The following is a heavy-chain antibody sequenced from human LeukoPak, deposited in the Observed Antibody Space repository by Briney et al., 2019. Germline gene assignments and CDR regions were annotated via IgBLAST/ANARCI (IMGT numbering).Heavy chain of an antibody. V-gene: IGHV3-30-3*01. J-gene: IGHJ6*02. Sequence: GKSLRLSCAASGFTFSGYPIHWVRQAPGKGLEWVAVISYDGSNKYYADSVKGRFTISRDNSKNTLYLQMNSLRAEDTAVYYCARDRGVAGKNRYYYGMDVWGQGTTVTVSS. CDR1: GFTFSGYP. CDR2: ISYDGSNK. CDR3: ARDRGVAGKNRYYYGMDV. D-gene: IGHD6-19*01.